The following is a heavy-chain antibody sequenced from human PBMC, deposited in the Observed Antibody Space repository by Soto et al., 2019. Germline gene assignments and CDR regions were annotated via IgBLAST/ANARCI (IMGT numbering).Heavy chain of an antibody. V-gene: IGHV4-59*08. J-gene: IGHJ4*02. CDR1: GGSISSYY. Sequence: SETLSLTCSVSGGSISSYYWSWIRQPPGKGLQYIGYIYYSDSTNYNPSLKSRVTISVDTSKNQFSLPLNSVTAADTAVYYCARHRPQGDGIKKGFDYWGQGTLVTVSS. CDR3: ARHRPQGDGIKKGFDY. D-gene: IGHD3-16*01. CDR2: IYYSDST.